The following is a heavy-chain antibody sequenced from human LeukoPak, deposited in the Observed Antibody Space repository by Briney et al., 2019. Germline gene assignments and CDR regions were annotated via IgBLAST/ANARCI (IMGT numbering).Heavy chain of an antibody. CDR1: GYTFTSYD. J-gene: IGHJ6*03. Sequence: ASVTVSCKASGYTFTSYDINWVRQATGQGLEWMGWMNPNSGVTVYAQKFQGRVTMTRNTSVSTAYMELSGLRSDDTAVYYCARLERMDVWGKGTTVTVSS. V-gene: IGHV1-8*01. CDR3: ARLERMDV. CDR2: MNPNSGVT.